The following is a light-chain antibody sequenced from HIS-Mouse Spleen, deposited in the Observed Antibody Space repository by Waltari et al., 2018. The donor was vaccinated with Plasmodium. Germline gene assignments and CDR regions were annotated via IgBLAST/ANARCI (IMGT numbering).Light chain of an antibody. J-gene: IGLJ3*02. CDR1: ALPKKY. CDR3: YSKDSSGNHRV. V-gene: IGLV3-10*01. CDR2: EDS. Sequence: SYELTQPPSVSVSPGQTARITCSGDALPKKYAYWYQQKSGQAPVLVIYEDSKRPSGIPERFSGSSSGTMATVTISGAQVEDEADYYCYSKDSSGNHRVFGGGTKLTVL.